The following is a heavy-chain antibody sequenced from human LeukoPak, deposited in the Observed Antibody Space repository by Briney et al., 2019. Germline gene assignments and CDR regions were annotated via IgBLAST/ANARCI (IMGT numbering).Heavy chain of an antibody. D-gene: IGHD3-9*01. CDR3: ASKDILTGFDY. V-gene: IGHV1-2*02. CDR1: GYTFTGYY. J-gene: IGHJ4*02. Sequence: GASVKVSCKASGYTFTGYYMHWVRQAPGQGLEWMGWINPNRGGTNYAQKFQGRVTMTRDTSISTAYMELSRLRSDDTAVYYCASKDILTGFDYWGQGTLVTVSS. CDR2: INPNRGGT.